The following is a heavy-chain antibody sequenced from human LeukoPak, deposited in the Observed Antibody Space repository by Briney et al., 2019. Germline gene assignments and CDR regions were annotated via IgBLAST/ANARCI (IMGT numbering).Heavy chain of an antibody. D-gene: IGHD6-19*01. V-gene: IGHV4-39*01. CDR2: IYYSGST. CDR1: GGSISSSSYY. CDR3: ARPGAPIAVAGTWFDP. J-gene: IGHJ5*02. Sequence: PSETLSLTCTVSGGSISSSSYYWGWIRQPPGKGLEWIGSIYYSGSTYYNPSLKSRVTISVDTSKNQFSLKPSSVTAADTAVYYCARPGAPIAVAGTWFDPWGQGTLVTVSS.